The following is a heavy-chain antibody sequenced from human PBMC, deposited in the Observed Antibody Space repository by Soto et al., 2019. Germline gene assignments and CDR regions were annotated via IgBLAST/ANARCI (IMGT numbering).Heavy chain of an antibody. D-gene: IGHD3-22*01. V-gene: IGHV5-10-1*01. CDR3: ARQTYYYDSSGYNPLDY. CDR2: IDPSDSYT. J-gene: IGHJ4*02. Sequence: SGESLKISCKGSGYSFTSYWISWVRQMPGKGLEWMGRIDPSDSYTNYSPSFQGHVTISADKSISTAYLQWSSLKASDTAMYYCARQTYYYDSSGYNPLDYWGQGTLVTVSS. CDR1: GYSFTSYW.